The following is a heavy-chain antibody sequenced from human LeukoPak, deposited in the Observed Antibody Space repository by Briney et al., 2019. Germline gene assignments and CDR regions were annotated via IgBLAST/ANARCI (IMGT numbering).Heavy chain of an antibody. D-gene: IGHD2-2*01. CDR2: IVYSGST. CDR3: ARSHCSSTSCYPLDAFDI. J-gene: IGHJ3*02. V-gene: IGHV4-39*01. Sequence: WGTLSLTCTVSGGSISSSSYYWGWIRQPPGKGLEWIGSIVYSGSTYYNPSLKSRVTISVDTSKNQFSLKLSSVPAADTAMYHCARSHCSSTSCYPLDAFDIWGQGTMVTASS. CDR1: GGSISSSSYY.